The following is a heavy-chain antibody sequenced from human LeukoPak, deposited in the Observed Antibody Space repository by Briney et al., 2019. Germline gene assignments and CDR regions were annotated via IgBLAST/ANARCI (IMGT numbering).Heavy chain of an antibody. CDR3: AKGVRVGAPTNFDY. V-gene: IGHV3-23*01. J-gene: IGHJ4*02. D-gene: IGHD1-26*01. Sequence: PGGSLRLSCAASGFTFSSYDMSWVRQAPGKGLEWVSTITNGGFSTYYADSVKGRFTISRDNSKNTLYLQMSSLRAEDTAIYYCAKGVRVGAPTNFDYWGQGTLVTVSS. CDR1: GFTFSSYD. CDR2: ITNGGFST.